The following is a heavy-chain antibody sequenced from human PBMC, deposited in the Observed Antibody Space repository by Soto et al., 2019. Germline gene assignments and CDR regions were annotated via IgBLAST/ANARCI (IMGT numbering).Heavy chain of an antibody. CDR2: IIPILGIA. D-gene: IGHD2-15*01. Sequence: QVQLVQSGAEVKKPGSSVKVSCKASGGTFSSYTISWVRQAPGQGLEWMGRIIPILGIANYAQKFQGRVTITADKSTSTAYMEMSSLRSEDTAVYYCARDSGYCSGGSCQIERPIDYWGKGTLVTVSS. J-gene: IGHJ4*02. CDR1: GGTFSSYT. CDR3: ARDSGYCSGGSCQIERPIDY. V-gene: IGHV1-69*08.